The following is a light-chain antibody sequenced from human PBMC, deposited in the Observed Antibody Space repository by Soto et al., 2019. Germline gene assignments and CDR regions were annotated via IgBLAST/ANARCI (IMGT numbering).Light chain of an antibody. Sequence: EVVLTQSPGTLSLSPGERATLSCRASQSVRSYSLAWYQQKPGQTPRHRIYGASSKPPGIPDRFTGSGSAADFTLTISRLEPEDFAVYYCQQYSSSVQTVGQGPKV. CDR2: GAS. CDR3: QQYSSSVQT. J-gene: IGKJ1*01. CDR1: QSVRSYS. V-gene: IGKV3-20*01.